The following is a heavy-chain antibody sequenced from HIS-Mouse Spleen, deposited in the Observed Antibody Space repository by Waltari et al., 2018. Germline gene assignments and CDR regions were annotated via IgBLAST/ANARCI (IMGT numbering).Heavy chain of an antibody. CDR1: GFTVGSVG. CDR2: IKQDGSEK. CDR3: ARDGGTGDFDY. V-gene: IGHV3-7*01. J-gene: IGHJ4*02. D-gene: IGHD7-27*01. Sequence: EVQLVESGGGLVQPGGSLRLSCAASGFTVGSVGMGWVRQAPGKGLEWVANIKQDGSEKYYVDSVKGRFTISRDNAKNSLYLQMNSLRAEDTAVYYCARDGGTGDFDYWGQGTLVTVSS.